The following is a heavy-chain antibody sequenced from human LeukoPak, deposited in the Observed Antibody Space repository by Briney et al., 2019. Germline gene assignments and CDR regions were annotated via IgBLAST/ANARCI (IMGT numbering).Heavy chain of an antibody. CDR3: AKETTTVTTYYYYGMDV. CDR1: GFTFSSYA. Sequence: GGSLRPSCAASGFTFSSYAMSWVRQAPGKGLEWVSAISGSGGSTYYADSVKGRFTISRDNSKNTLYLQMNSLRAEDTAVYYCAKETTTVTTYYYYGMDVWGQGTTVTVSS. CDR2: ISGSGGST. V-gene: IGHV3-23*01. J-gene: IGHJ6*02. D-gene: IGHD4-4*01.